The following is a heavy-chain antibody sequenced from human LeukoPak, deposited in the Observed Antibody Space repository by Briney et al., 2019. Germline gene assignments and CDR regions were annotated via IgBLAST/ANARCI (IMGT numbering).Heavy chain of an antibody. D-gene: IGHD6-19*01. CDR1: GFTFSDYG. CDR3: ARARGSLGWYSDY. V-gene: IGHV3-30*04. J-gene: IGHJ4*02. Sequence: GGSLRLSCEASGFTFSDYGIHWVRRAPAKGLEWVAAISYDGRSTYYADSVKGRFTISRDNSKNTLYLQMNSLRVEDTAVYYCARARGSLGWYSDYWGQGTLVTVSS. CDR2: ISYDGRST.